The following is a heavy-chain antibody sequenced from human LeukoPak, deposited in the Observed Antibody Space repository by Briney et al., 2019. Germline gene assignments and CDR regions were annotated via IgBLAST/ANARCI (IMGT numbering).Heavy chain of an antibody. CDR3: AADTAMPGNFDY. J-gene: IGHJ4*02. CDR2: MYHTGST. V-gene: IGHV4-38-2*02. D-gene: IGHD5-18*01. Sequence: SETLSLTCTVSGSSISSGYYYWGWIRQPPGKGLEWIGSMYHTGSTYYNPSLKSRVTISVDTSKNQFSLKLSSVTAADTAVYYCAADTAMPGNFDYWGQGTLVTVSS. CDR1: GSSISSGYYY.